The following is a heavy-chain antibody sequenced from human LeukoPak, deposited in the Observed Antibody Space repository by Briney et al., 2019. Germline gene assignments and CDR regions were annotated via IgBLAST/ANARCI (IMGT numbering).Heavy chain of an antibody. CDR3: AKGVLGYCSSTSCSRSNFDY. Sequence: PGRSLRLSCAASGFTFSSYGMHWVRQAPGKGLEWVAGISYDRSNKYYADSVKGRFTISRDNSKNTLYLQMNTLRAEDTAVYYCAKGVLGYCSSTSCSRSNFDYWGQGTLVTVSS. J-gene: IGHJ4*02. CDR1: GFTFSSYG. D-gene: IGHD2-2*01. V-gene: IGHV3-30*18. CDR2: ISYDRSNK.